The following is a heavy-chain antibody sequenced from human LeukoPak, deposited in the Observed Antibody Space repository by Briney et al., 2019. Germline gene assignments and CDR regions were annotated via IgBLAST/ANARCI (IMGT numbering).Heavy chain of an antibody. J-gene: IGHJ4*02. CDR1: GFTFDDYG. V-gene: IGHV3-20*04. Sequence: PGGSLRLSCAASGFTFDDYGMSWVRQAPGKGLEWVSGINWNGGSTGYADSVKGRFTISRDNAKNSLYLQMNSLRAEDTALYYCARGVLGYCSGGSCYVYWGQGTLVTVSS. CDR3: ARGVLGYCSGGSCYVY. D-gene: IGHD2-15*01. CDR2: INWNGGST.